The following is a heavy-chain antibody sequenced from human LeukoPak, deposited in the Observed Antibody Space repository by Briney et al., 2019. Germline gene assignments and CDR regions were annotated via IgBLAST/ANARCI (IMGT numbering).Heavy chain of an antibody. J-gene: IGHJ5*02. CDR2: IKPDGREK. D-gene: IGHD3-10*01. Sequence: GGSLRLSCAASGFTFDSHYMTWVRQAPGKGLEWVANIKPDGREKNYVDSVKGRFTISRDNAKNSLYLQMNSLRAEDTALYYCAKAPGMVRGVIRGWFDPWGQGTLVTVSS. CDR3: AKAPGMVRGVIRGWFDP. CDR1: GFTFDSHY. V-gene: IGHV3-7*03.